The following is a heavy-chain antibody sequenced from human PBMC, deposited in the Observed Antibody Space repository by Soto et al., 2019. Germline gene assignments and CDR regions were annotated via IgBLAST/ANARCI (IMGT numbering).Heavy chain of an antibody. Sequence: QLQLQESGPGLVKPSETLSLTCTVSGGSISSSSYYWGWIRQPPGKGLEWIGSRYYSGSTYYNPSLKSRVTISVDTSKNQFSLKLSSVPDADTAVYYCARHATDDFWSGYSYWFAPWGQGTLVTVSS. CDR3: ARHATDDFWSGYSYWFAP. V-gene: IGHV4-39*01. J-gene: IGHJ5*02. CDR2: RYYSGST. D-gene: IGHD3-3*01. CDR1: GGSISSSSYY.